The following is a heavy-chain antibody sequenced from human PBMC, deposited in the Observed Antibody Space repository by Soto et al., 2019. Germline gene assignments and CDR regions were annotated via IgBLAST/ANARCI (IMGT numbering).Heavy chain of an antibody. CDR1: GGTFSSYA. CDR2: IIPIFGTA. Sequence: GASVKVSCKASGGTFSSYAISWVRQAPGQRLEWMGGIIPIFGTANYAQKFQGRVTITADESTSTAYMELSSLRSEDTAVYYCASCQYRSSSEGYYGMDVWGQGTTVTVSS. V-gene: IGHV1-69*13. D-gene: IGHD6-6*01. J-gene: IGHJ6*02. CDR3: ASCQYRSSSEGYYGMDV.